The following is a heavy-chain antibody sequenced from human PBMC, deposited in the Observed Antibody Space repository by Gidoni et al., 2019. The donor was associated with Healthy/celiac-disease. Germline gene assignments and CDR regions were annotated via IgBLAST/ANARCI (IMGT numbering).Heavy chain of an antibody. CDR3: AADHLERLGGPYYYYGMDV. J-gene: IGHJ6*02. CDR2: IVVGSGNT. CDR1: GFTFTSPA. Sequence: QMQLVQSGPEVQKPGTSVKVSCKASGFTFTSPAMQWVRQARGQRLEWIGWIVVGSGNTNYAQKFQERVTITRDMSTSTAYMELSSLRSEDTAVYYCAADHLERLGGPYYYYGMDVWGQGTTVTVSS. D-gene: IGHD1-1*01. V-gene: IGHV1-58*02.